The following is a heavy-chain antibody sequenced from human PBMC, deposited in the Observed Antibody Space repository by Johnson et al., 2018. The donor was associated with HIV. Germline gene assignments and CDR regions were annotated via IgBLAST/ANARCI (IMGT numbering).Heavy chain of an antibody. CDR1: GFTFDDYG. CDR3: AKGRSTAQFITYDAFDI. CDR2: ISWNSGSI. J-gene: IGHJ3*02. V-gene: IGHV3-20*04. D-gene: IGHD3-10*01. Sequence: VQLVESGGSVVRPGESLRLSCAASGFTFDDYGMRWVRQTPGKGLEWVSGISWNSGSIGYADSVKGRFTISRDNAKNSLYLQINSLRAEDTALYYCAKGRSTAQFITYDAFDIWGQGTMVTFSS.